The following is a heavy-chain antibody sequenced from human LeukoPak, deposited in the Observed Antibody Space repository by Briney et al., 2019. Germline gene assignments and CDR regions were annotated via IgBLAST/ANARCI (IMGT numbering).Heavy chain of an antibody. V-gene: IGHV4-4*07. CDR3: ARAPSGCGGTCAFDY. Sequence: SETLSLTCTVSGGSISNSFWSWIRQPAGKGLEWIGRICTDGSTNSNPSLRSRATMSLDTSKNQFFLKLTSVTAADTAVYYCARAPSGCGGTCAFDYWGQGTLVTVSS. CDR1: GGSISNSF. J-gene: IGHJ4*02. D-gene: IGHD2-21*01. CDR2: ICTDGST.